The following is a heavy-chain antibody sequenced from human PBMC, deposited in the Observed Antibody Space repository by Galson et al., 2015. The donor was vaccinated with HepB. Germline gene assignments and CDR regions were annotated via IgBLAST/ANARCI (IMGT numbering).Heavy chain of an antibody. Sequence: SLRLSCAASGFTFSSYAMGWVRQAPGKGLEYVSAMSGNTGDTYYADSVKGRFTISRDNSKNTLYLQMNSLRAEDTAVYYCAKRGPGYCSSTTCYKSSDYWGQGTQVTVSS. CDR2: MSGNTGDT. CDR1: GFTFSSYA. J-gene: IGHJ4*02. CDR3: AKRGPGYCSSTTCYKSSDY. V-gene: IGHV3-23*01. D-gene: IGHD2-2*02.